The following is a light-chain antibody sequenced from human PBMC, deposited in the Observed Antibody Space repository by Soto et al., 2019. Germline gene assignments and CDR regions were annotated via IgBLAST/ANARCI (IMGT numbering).Light chain of an antibody. CDR2: DVT. J-gene: IGLJ1*01. CDR1: SSDVGTYNF. CDR3: SSYRNTNTPYV. V-gene: IGLV2-14*03. Sequence: QSALTQPASVSGSPGQSITISCTGTSSDVGTYNFVSWYQHHPGRAPKLMIYDVTYRPSGVSNRFSGSKSGNTASLTISGLQAEDEADYYCSSYRNTNTPYVFGTGTKVTVL.